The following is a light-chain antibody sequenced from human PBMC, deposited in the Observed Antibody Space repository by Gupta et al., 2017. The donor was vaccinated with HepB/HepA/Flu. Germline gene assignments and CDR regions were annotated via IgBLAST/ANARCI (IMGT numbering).Light chain of an antibody. J-gene: IGLJ3*02. CDR1: SSDIGGFDA. Sequence: QSALTQPASVSGSPGQSITISCTGPSSDIGGFDAVSWYQQHPGKAPRLLIYNVNNRPSGIFYRFSGSKSGNTASLTISGLQPEDEAVYYCSSSRTSNTLVVFGGGTRLTVL. CDR3: SSSRTSNTLVV. V-gene: IGLV2-14*01. CDR2: NVN.